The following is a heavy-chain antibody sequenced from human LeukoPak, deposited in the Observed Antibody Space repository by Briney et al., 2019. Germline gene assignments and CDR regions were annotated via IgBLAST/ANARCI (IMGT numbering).Heavy chain of an antibody. V-gene: IGHV3-7*01. J-gene: IGHJ6*03. D-gene: IGHD3-3*01. CDR1: GFTFSSYW. CDR2: INLEGSEK. CDR3: AREPAAEYYDFWSGSDYYYYYMDV. Sequence: GGSLRLSCAASGFTFSSYWMSWVRQAAGKGLEWVANINLEGSEKYYVDSVKGRFTISRDNAKNSLYLQMNSLRAEDTAVYYCAREPAAEYYDFWSGSDYYYYYMDVWGKGTTVTVSS.